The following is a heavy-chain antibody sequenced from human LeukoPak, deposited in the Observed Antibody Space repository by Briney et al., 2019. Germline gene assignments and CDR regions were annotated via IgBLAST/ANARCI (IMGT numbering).Heavy chain of an antibody. Sequence: SETLSLTCTVSGGSISSGGYYWSWIRQPPGKGLEWIGYIYHSGSTYYNPSLKSRVTISVDRSKNQFSLKLSSVTAADTAVYYRARVRRSDAFDIWGQGTMVTVSS. J-gene: IGHJ3*02. D-gene: IGHD3-3*01. CDR2: IYHSGST. CDR1: GGSISSGGYY. V-gene: IGHV4-30-2*01. CDR3: ARVRRSDAFDI.